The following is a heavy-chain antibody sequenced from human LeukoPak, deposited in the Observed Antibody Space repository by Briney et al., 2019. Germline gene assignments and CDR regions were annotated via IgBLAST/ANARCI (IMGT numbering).Heavy chain of an antibody. D-gene: IGHD3-3*01. V-gene: IGHV4-4*02. CDR3: ARTIWSVAGEHDY. Sequence: SETLSLTCAVSGGSINTGNWWSWVRQTPGKGLEWIGEIYHSGSTDYNPSLKSRVTISLDKSKNQFSLKLTSVTAADTAVYYCARTIWSVAGEHDYWGQGTLVTVSS. J-gene: IGHJ4*02. CDR1: GGSINTGNW. CDR2: IYHSGST.